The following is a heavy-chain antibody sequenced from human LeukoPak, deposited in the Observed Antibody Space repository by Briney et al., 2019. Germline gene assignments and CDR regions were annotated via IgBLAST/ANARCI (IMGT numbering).Heavy chain of an antibody. Sequence: VKASCKASGYTFTTYNIHWVRQAPGQGLEWMGWITPNSGGTNYAQKFQGRVTMTRDTSISTAYMELSRLRSDDTAAYSCARGRGGGYFDFWGQETLVTVSS. CDR3: ARGRGGGYFDF. J-gene: IGHJ4*02. CDR1: GYTFTTYN. V-gene: IGHV1-2*02. CDR2: ITPNSGGT. D-gene: IGHD2-15*01.